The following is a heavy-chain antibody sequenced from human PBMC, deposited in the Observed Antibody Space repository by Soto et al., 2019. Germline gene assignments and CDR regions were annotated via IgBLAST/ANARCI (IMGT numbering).Heavy chain of an antibody. D-gene: IGHD2-8*01. CDR3: ASSTTGVYVFHD. J-gene: IGHJ4*02. CDR1: GDTFTRSV. CDR2: IIPVLGVE. V-gene: IGHV1-69*02. Sequence: QVQLVQSGAEVKNPGSSVKVSCKASGDTFTRSVITWVRQVPGQRLEWMGRIIPVLGVENHAQNFQGRITLTADKSTGTAYLELSSLNPQDTAIYYGASSTTGVYVFHDWGQGTLITVSS.